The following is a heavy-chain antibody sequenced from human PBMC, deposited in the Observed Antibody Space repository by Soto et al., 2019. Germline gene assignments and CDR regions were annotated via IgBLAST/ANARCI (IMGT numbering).Heavy chain of an antibody. J-gene: IGHJ4*02. CDR3: AGAGVTPDFFDY. CDR2: FESGGSI. CDR1: GFSVRTNY. Sequence: PGGSLRLSCAASGFSVRTNYMSWVRQSPGKGLEWVSVFESGGSIYYADSVKGRFIISRDYAKNTVYLQMNSLRAEDTAVYYCAGAGVTPDFFDYWGQGTLVTVSS. D-gene: IGHD2-21*02. V-gene: IGHV3-53*01.